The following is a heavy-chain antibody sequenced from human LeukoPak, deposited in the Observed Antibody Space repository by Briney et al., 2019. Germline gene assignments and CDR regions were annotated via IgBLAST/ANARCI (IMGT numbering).Heavy chain of an antibody. D-gene: IGHD2-15*01. CDR2: IYYSGST. CDR3: AREPSPGRTPYYYYDMDV. CDR1: GGSISSYY. J-gene: IGHJ6*02. V-gene: IGHV4-59*01. Sequence: PSETLSLTCTVSGGSISSYYWSWIRQPPGKGLEWIGYIYYSGSTNYNPSLKSRVTISVDTSKNQFSLKLSSVTAADTAVYYCAREPSPGRTPYYYYDMDVWGQGTTVTVSS.